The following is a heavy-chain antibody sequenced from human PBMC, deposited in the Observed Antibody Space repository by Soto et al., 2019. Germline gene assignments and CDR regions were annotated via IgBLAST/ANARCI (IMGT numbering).Heavy chain of an antibody. V-gene: IGHV4-30-2*01. Sequence: SETLSLTCTVSNGSISSGGYSWSWIRQTPGKGLEWIGYIYPTGKTYYNPSLKNRATLSIDTSQNQFSLQLTSVTAADPAVYYCARAPPGPAPCWGVLGHGTTVTVSS. CDR1: NGSISSGGYS. CDR3: ARAPPGPAPCWGV. CDR2: IYPTGKT. D-gene: IGHD3-16*01. J-gene: IGHJ6*02.